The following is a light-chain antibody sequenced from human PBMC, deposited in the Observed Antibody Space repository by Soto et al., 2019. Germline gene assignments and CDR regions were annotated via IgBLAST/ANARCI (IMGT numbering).Light chain of an antibody. CDR1: QSVSRN. Sequence: EIVMTQSPATLYVSTGERATLSCRASQSVSRNLAWYQQKPGQAPRLLIYRAFTRATGIPARFSGSGSGTEFTLTISSLQSEDFAVYYCQQYNNWAVFGGGTKVEIK. CDR2: RAF. J-gene: IGKJ4*01. CDR3: QQYNNWAV. V-gene: IGKV3-15*01.